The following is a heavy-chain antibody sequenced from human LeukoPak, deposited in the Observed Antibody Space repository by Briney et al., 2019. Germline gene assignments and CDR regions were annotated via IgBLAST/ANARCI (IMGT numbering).Heavy chain of an antibody. CDR3: ARGEDYYGSGSQYYGMDV. Sequence: ASVKVFCKASGYTFTSYDINWVRQATGQGLEWMGWMNPNSGNTGYAQKFQGRVTMTRNTSISTAYMELSSLRSEDTAVYYCARGEDYYGSGSQYYGMDVWGQGTTVTVSS. J-gene: IGHJ6*01. CDR1: GYTFTSYD. D-gene: IGHD3-10*01. CDR2: MNPNSGNT. V-gene: IGHV1-8*01.